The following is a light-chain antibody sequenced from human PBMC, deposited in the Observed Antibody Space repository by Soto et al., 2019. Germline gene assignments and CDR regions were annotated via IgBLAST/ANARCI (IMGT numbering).Light chain of an antibody. CDR3: SSYTSDNSYV. V-gene: IGLV2-14*01. CDR1: SSDVGGFNY. CDR2: DVT. J-gene: IGLJ1*01. Sequence: QSALTQPASVSGSPGQSITISCTGTSSDVGGFNYVSWYQHHPGNAPKLIIYDVTNRPSGVSNRFSGSKSGNTASLTFSGLQGEDEADYYCSSYTSDNSYVFGTGTKVTVL.